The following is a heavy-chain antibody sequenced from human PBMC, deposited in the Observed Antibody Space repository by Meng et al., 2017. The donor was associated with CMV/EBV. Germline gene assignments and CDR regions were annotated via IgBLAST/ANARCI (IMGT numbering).Heavy chain of an antibody. CDR3: ARDGVAGIDY. Sequence: GASLKISCAASGFTFSSNYMSWVRQAPGKGLEWVSVIYSGGSTYYADSVKGRFTISRDNSKNTLYLQMNSLRAEDTAVYYCARDGVAGIDYWGQGTLVTVSS. J-gene: IGHJ4*02. CDR1: GFTFSSNY. V-gene: IGHV3-53*01. CDR2: IYSGGST. D-gene: IGHD6-19*01.